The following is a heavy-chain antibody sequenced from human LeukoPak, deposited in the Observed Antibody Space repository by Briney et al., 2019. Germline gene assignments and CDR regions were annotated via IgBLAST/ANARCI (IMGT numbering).Heavy chain of an antibody. CDR3: ARDYSSSDYYGMDV. V-gene: IGHV1-2*04. J-gene: IGHJ6*02. D-gene: IGHD6-6*01. Sequence: ASVKVSCKASGYTFTGYYMHWVRQAPGQGLEWMGWINPNSGGTNYAQKFQGWVTMTRDTSISTAYMELSRLRSDDTAVYYRARDYSSSDYYGMDVWGQGTTVTVSS. CDR2: INPNSGGT. CDR1: GYTFTGYY.